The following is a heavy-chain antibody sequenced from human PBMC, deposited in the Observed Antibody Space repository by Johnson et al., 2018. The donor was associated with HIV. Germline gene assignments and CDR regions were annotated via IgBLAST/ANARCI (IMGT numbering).Heavy chain of an antibody. D-gene: IGHD1-26*01. CDR2: ISGSGVST. Sequence: VQLVEYGGGLVQPGGSLRLSCAASGFTFSNYAMSWVRQAPGKGLEWVSTISGSGVSTYYADSVKGRFTISRDNSKNTLYLQMNSLRGEDTAVYYCAIGQSGSYGAFDIWGQGTMVTVSS. V-gene: IGHV3-23*04. CDR3: AIGQSGSYGAFDI. J-gene: IGHJ3*02. CDR1: GFTFSNYA.